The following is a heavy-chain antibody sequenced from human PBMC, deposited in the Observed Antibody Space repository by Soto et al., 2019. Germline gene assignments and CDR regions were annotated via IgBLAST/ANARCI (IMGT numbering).Heavy chain of an antibody. CDR3: ARGPGSLRP. V-gene: IGHV6-1*01. D-gene: IGHD1-1*01. CDR2: TYYRSKWYS. J-gene: IGHJ5*02. CDR1: GDSVSSNSAA. Sequence: SPTLSLTCAISGDSVSSNSAAWNWIRLSPSRGLEWLGRTYYRSKWYSGYAPSVKSRISINPDTSKNQFSLHLNSVTPDDTAIYYCARGPGSLRPWGQGTLVTVSS.